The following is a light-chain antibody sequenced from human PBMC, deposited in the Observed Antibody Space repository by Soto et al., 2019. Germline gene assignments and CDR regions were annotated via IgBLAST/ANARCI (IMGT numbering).Light chain of an antibody. Sequence: QSVLTQPASVSGSPGQSITISCTETSSDVGGYNYVSWYQQHPGKAPKLMIYDVSNRPSGVSNRFSGSKSGNTASLTISGLQAEDEADYYFSSYTRSSTQAFGTRNKLTF. CDR2: DVS. J-gene: IGLJ6*01. CDR3: SSYTRSSTQA. V-gene: IGLV2-14*01. CDR1: SSDVGGYNY.